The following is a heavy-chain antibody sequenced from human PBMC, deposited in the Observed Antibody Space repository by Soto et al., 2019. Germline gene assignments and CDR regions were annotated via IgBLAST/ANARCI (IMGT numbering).Heavy chain of an antibody. CDR1: GGSFTTNTYY. CDR3: ARRFGRCSDY. J-gene: IGHJ4*02. CDR2: IFYSGNT. Sequence: QLQLQESGPGLVKPSETLSLTCTVSGGSFTTNTYYWGWIRQSPGKGLEWIGNIFYSGNTYYNPSLKSRVTISVDTSTNQFSLKVTSVTAADTAVYYCARRFGRCSDYWGQGTLVTVSS. V-gene: IGHV4-39*01. D-gene: IGHD1-26*01.